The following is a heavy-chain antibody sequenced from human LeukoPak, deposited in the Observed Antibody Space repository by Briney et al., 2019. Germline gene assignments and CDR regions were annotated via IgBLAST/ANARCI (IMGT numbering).Heavy chain of an antibody. CDR2: IIPIFGTA. Sequence: SVKVSCKASGGSFSSYAISWVRQAPGQGLEWMGGIIPIFGTANYAQKFQGRVTITTDESTSTAYMELSILRSEDTAVYYCASPARPWNYAWYYYYYYMDVWGKGTTVTVSS. V-gene: IGHV1-69*05. CDR1: GGSFSSYA. CDR3: ASPARPWNYAWYYYYYYMDV. J-gene: IGHJ6*03. D-gene: IGHD1-7*01.